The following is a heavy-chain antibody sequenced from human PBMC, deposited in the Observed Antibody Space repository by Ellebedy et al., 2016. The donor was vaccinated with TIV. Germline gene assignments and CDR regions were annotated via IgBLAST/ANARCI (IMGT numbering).Heavy chain of an antibody. CDR2: INPKNGDT. J-gene: IGHJ3*01. D-gene: IGHD1-26*01. CDR3: ARDQVGVGPAFDV. CDR1: GYTFIGYY. Sequence: AASVKVSCKASGYTFIGYYMHWVRQAPGQGLEWMGWINPKNGDTSYAQKFQGRVTMTRDPSISPAYMELSMLGSDDTAIYYCARDQVGVGPAFDVWGQGTMVTVSS. V-gene: IGHV1-2*02.